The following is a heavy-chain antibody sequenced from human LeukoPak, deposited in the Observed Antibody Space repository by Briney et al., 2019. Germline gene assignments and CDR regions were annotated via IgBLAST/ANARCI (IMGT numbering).Heavy chain of an antibody. CDR1: GGSIKSNNW. D-gene: IGHD3-22*01. V-gene: IGHV4-4*02. J-gene: IGHJ3*02. Sequence: SGTLSLTCAVSGGSIKSNNWWSWVRQPPGKGLEWIGSIYYSGSTYYNPSLKSRVTISVDTSKNQFSLKLSSVTAADTAVYYCARPMYYYDSSGYLDASDIWGQGTMVTVSS. CDR2: IYYSGST. CDR3: ARPMYYYDSSGYLDASDI.